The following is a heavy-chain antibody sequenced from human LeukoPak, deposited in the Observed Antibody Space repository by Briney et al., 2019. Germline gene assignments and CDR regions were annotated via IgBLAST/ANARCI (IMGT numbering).Heavy chain of an antibody. J-gene: IGHJ3*02. V-gene: IGHV1-46*01. CDR2: INPSGGST. D-gene: IGHD1-26*01. CDR1: GYTFTSYY. CDR3: ARDRIVGAPGAFDI. Sequence: ASVKVSCKASGYTFTSYYMHWVRQAPGQGLEWMGIINPSGGSTSYAQKFQGRVTMTTDTSTSTAYMELRSLRSDDTAVYYCARDRIVGAPGAFDIWGQGTMVTVSS.